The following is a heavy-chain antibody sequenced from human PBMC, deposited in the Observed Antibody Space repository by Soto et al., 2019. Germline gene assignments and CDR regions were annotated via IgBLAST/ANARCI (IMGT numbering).Heavy chain of an antibody. Sequence: PSETLSLTCTVSGGSISNGGYYWSWIRQHPGKCLEWIGYIYYSGSTYYNPSLKSRVTISVDTSKNQFSLKLSSVTAADTAVYYCARGPYDSSHFDYWGQGTLVTVYS. CDR3: ARGPYDSSHFDY. V-gene: IGHV4-31*03. J-gene: IGHJ4*02. CDR2: IYYSGST. D-gene: IGHD3-22*01. CDR1: GGSISNGGYY.